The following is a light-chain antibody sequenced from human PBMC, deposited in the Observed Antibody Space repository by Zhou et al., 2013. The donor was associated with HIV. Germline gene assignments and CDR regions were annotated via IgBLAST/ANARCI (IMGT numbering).Light chain of an antibody. J-gene: IGKJ1*01. CDR2: AAS. Sequence: EIVMTQSPATLSVSPGETATLSCRTSQSISSNLAWYQQKPGQAPRLLIYAASARATGIPARFSGSGSGTEFTLTISSLQSEDFAVYYCQHYNNWPPRGTFGQGTKVEIK. CDR1: QSISSN. V-gene: IGKV3-15*01. CDR3: QHYNNWPPRGT.